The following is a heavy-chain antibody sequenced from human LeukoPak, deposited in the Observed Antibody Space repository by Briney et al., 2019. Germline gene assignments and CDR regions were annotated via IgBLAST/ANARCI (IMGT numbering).Heavy chain of an antibody. Sequence: GGSLGLSCAAFGFAFRTYDTHWVRQAPGKGLEWVAFVRYDGSDKFYADSVNGRFTISRDDSKSTIYLQMNSLRAEDTAVYYCAKLIDSGSYLHPFDYWGQGTLVTVSS. CDR2: VRYDGSDK. J-gene: IGHJ4*02. CDR3: AKLIDSGSYLHPFDY. V-gene: IGHV3-30*02. D-gene: IGHD1-26*01. CDR1: GFAFRTYD.